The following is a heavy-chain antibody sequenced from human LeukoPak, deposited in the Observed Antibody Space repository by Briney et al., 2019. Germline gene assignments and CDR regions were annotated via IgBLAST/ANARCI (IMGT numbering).Heavy chain of an antibody. CDR3: ASVLWFGGIFFDY. J-gene: IGHJ4*02. CDR1: GFTFSSYS. Sequence: GGSLRLSCAASGFTFSSYSMNWVRQAPGKGLEWVSYISSSGSMINYADSVKGRFTISRDNAKNSLYLQMNSLRVEDTAVYYCASVLWFGGIFFDYWGQGTLVTVSS. D-gene: IGHD3-10*01. CDR2: ISSSGSMI. V-gene: IGHV3-48*04.